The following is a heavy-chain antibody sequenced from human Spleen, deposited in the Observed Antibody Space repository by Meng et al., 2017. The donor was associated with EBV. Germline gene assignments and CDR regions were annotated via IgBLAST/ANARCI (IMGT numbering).Heavy chain of an antibody. D-gene: IGHD3-22*01. J-gene: IGHJ4*02. CDR1: GYVFTKDV. CDR3: ARECFFYDHSGGYPYFDL. CDR2: INTANGNT. V-gene: IGHV1-3*04. Sequence: GLLVQFAAEVKKPGASVKVSCEASGYVFTKDVIHWVRPAPGQRLEWMGWINTANGNTKYSQKFKDRVSLNRDTSATTVSMELSSLRSEDTAVYYCARECFFYDHSGGYPYFDLWGQGTLVTVSS.